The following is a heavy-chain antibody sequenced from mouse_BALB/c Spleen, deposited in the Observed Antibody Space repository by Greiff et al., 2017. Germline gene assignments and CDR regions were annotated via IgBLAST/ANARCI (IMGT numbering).Heavy chain of an antibody. CDR1: GFTFSDYY. CDR3: ARGLGRSPDY. J-gene: IGHJ2*01. V-gene: IGHV5-4*02. Sequence: EVHLVESGGGLVKPGGSLKLSCAASGFTFSDYYMYWVRQTPEKRLEWVATISDGGSYTYYPDSVKGRFTISRDNAKNNLYLQMSSLKSEDTAMYYCARGLGRSPDYWGQGTTLTVSS. D-gene: IGHD4-1*01. CDR2: ISDGGSYT.